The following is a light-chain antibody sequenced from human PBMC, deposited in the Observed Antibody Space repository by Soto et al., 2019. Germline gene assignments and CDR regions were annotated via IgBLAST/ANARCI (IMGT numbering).Light chain of an antibody. CDR2: DDN. Sequence: QSVLTQPPSVSAAPGQKVTISCSGSSSNIGGNPVSWYQQLPGTAPKLLIYDDNKRPSGIPDRFSGSESGTSATLGITGFQTGDEADYYCGSWDSSLSAYVFGTGTKVTVL. CDR3: GSWDSSLSAYV. V-gene: IGLV1-51*01. CDR1: SSNIGGNP. J-gene: IGLJ1*01.